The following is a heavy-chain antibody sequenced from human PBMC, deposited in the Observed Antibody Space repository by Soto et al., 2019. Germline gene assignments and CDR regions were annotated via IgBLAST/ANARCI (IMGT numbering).Heavy chain of an antibody. CDR1: GGSIGSGGYY. J-gene: IGHJ4*02. V-gene: IGHV4-31*03. CDR2: ISYSGNT. D-gene: IGHD6-13*01. CDR3: ARGDSSSWYRYFDY. Sequence: PSETLSLTCSVSGGSIGSGGYYWSWIRQHPGKGLEWIAYISYSGNTYYNPSLKSRVTLSVDTSKNHFSLKLRSVTAADTAVYYCARGDSSSWYRYFDYWGRGTLVTVSS.